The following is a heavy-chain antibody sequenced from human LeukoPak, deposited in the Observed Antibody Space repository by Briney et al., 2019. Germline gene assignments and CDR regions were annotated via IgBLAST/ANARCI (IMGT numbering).Heavy chain of an antibody. CDR1: GYPFTTYD. V-gene: IGHV1-8*01. Sequence: ASVKVSCKASGYPFTTYDINWGRKATGQGLEWMGWMKPSSGYTGYSQKFQGRVTMTRNTSITTAYMELSSLRSEDTAVYYCARISDHNWYFDLWGRGTLVTVSS. CDR2: MKPSSGYT. D-gene: IGHD1-14*01. J-gene: IGHJ2*01. CDR3: ARISDHNWYFDL.